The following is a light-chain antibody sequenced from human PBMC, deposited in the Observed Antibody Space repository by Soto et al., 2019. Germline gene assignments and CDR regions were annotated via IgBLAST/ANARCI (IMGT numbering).Light chain of an antibody. V-gene: IGLV2-14*01. J-gene: IGLJ1*01. CDR2: ELI. Sequence: QSALTQPASVSGSPGQSITISCTGTSSDVGGYNYVSWYQQHPGKAPKLIIYELINRPSGVSNRFSGSKSGNTASLTISGLQAEDEADYYRNSYTSKSTGVFGTGTKLTVL. CDR3: NSYTSKSTGV. CDR1: SSDVGGYNY.